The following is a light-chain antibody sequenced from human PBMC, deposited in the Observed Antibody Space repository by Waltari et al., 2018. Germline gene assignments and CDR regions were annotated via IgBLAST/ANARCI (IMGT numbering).Light chain of an antibody. J-gene: IGKJ1*01. CDR1: QSVSRY. Sequence: EIVLTQSPGTLSLSPGESATLSCRASQSVSRYLAWYQQKPGQAPRLLIYGASSRATGIPDFSLTINRLEPEDFAVYYCQNHERLPAMFGQGTKVEIK. CDR2: GAS. CDR3: QNHERLPAM. V-gene: IGKV3-20*01.